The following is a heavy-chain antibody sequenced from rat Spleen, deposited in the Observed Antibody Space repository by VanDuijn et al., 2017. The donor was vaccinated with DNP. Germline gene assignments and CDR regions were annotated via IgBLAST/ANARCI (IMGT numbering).Heavy chain of an antibody. D-gene: IGHD1-10*01. CDR2: ISYDGGNT. CDR3: ARPYGYNNGGFAY. V-gene: IGHV5-22*01. Sequence: EVQLLESGGGLVQPGRSMKLSCAASGFTFSDYYMAWVRQAPTKGLEWVAYISYDGGNTYYRDSVQGRFTISRDNAKSTLYLHMNSLRSEDMATYYCARPYGYNNGGFAYWGQGTLVTVSS. CDR1: GFTFSDYY. J-gene: IGHJ3*01.